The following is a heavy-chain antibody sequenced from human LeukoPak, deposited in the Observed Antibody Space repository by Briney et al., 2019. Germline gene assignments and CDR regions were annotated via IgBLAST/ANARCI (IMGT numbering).Heavy chain of an antibody. CDR2: ISGSSSTT. CDR3: AKAQAGDFDC. D-gene: IGHD1-14*01. CDR1: GFTFTSYA. Sequence: GGSLRLSCAASGFTFTSYAMTWVRQAPGKGLEWVSTISGSSSTTYYADSVKGRFTISRDNSKNTLYLQMNSLRAEDTAVYSCAKAQAGDFDCWGQGTLVTVSS. V-gene: IGHV3-23*01. J-gene: IGHJ4*02.